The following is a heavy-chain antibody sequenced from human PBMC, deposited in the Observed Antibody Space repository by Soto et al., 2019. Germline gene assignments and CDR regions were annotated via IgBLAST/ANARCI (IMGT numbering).Heavy chain of an antibody. V-gene: IGHV4-39*01. Sequence: QLQLQESGPGLVQPSETLSLNCTVSGGSIRSTTNYWGWIRQPPGKGLQWIGSIYYSGSTYYNPSLQSRVTIPIDTSKNPFSLKLNSVTPADTAVYYCARCGGSCSGANCYFSFDPWGQGTRVTVSS. CDR3: ARCGGSCSGANCYFSFDP. CDR1: GGSIRSTTNY. CDR2: IYYSGST. D-gene: IGHD2-15*01. J-gene: IGHJ5*02.